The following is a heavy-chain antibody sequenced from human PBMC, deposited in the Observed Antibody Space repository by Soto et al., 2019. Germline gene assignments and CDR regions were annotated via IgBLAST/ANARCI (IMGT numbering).Heavy chain of an antibody. J-gene: IGHJ6*02. V-gene: IGHV3-9*01. Sequence: LRLSCAASGFTFDDYAMHWVRQAPGKGLEWVSGISWNSGSIGYADSVKGRFTISRDNAKNSLYLQMNSLRAEDTALYYCAKDYYDILTGYSPYYYYGMDVWGQGTTVTVSS. D-gene: IGHD3-9*01. CDR1: GFTFDDYA. CDR2: ISWNSGSI. CDR3: AKDYYDILTGYSPYYYYGMDV.